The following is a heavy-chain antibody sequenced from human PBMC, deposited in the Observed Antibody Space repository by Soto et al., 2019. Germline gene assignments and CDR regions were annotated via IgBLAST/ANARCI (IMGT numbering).Heavy chain of an antibody. D-gene: IGHD3-9*01. CDR1: GFSFSSYA. J-gene: IGHJ1*01. V-gene: IGHV3-30-3*01. CDR2: ISSDGTNK. CDR3: ARGLRILRNFDWYHEYFHH. Sequence: PGGSLRLSCAASGFSFSSYAMHWVRQAPGKGLEWVAIISSDGTNKFYADSVQGRFTISRDNSQDTLYLQMNSLRAEDAAVYYCARGLRILRNFDWYHEYFHHWGQGTLVTVSS.